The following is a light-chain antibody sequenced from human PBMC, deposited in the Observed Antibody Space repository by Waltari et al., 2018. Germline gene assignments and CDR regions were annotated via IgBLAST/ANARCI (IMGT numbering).Light chain of an antibody. Sequence: DIVLTQSPGTLSLAPGESATVSCRASETIANSFLAWYQQQPAQPPRHLRYLGSHRASGIPDRFRGSGSGAEFTLTITGLEPEDFALYFCQQYVTSPTTFGQGTRLDMK. CDR3: QQYVTSPTT. CDR1: ETIANSF. J-gene: IGKJ5*01. CDR2: LGS. V-gene: IGKV3-20*01.